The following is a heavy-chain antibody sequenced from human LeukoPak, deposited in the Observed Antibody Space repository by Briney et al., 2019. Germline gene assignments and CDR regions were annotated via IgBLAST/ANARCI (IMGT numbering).Heavy chain of an antibody. V-gene: IGHV3-21*01. CDR2: ISSSSSYI. CDR1: GFTFSSYS. CDR3: ARGLVAGTIGAFDI. J-gene: IGHJ3*02. Sequence: PGGSLRLSCAASGFTFSSYSMNWVRQAPGKGLEWVSSISSSSSYIYYADSVKGRFTISRDNAKNSLYLQMNSLRAEDTAVYYCARGLVAGTIGAFDIWGQGTMVTVSS. D-gene: IGHD1-1*01.